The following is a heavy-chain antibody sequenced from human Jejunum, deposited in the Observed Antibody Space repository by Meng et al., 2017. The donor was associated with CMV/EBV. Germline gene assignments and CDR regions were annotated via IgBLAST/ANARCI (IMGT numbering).Heavy chain of an antibody. Sequence: QLHLQGPGPELVNPSETLSLTCTVSGASITSSGYYWGWIRQPPGRGLEWIGSVYYTGRTYYSASVQSRLTISVDASNNQLSLKLTSLTAADTALYYCARGAEDTTGFYHHYFDYCGQGTLVTVSS. CDR3: ARGAEDTTGFYHHYFDY. CDR1: GASITSSGYY. V-gene: IGHV4-39*07. D-gene: IGHD2/OR15-2a*01. J-gene: IGHJ4*02. CDR2: VYYTGRT.